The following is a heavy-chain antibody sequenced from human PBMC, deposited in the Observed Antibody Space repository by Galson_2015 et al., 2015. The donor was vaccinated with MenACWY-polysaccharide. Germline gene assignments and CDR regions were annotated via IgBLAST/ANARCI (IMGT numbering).Heavy chain of an antibody. J-gene: IGHJ4*02. CDR1: GYTFTSYY. CDR3: ARYIRGSGPFDY. D-gene: IGHD3-10*02. Sequence: SVKVSCKASGYTFTSYYMHWVRQAPGQGLEWMGVINPSGGGTSYAQQFQGRVTLTRDTSTSTVHMELSSLRSEDTAVYYCARYIRGSGPFDYWGQGTLVTVSS. V-gene: IGHV1-46*01. CDR2: INPSGGGT.